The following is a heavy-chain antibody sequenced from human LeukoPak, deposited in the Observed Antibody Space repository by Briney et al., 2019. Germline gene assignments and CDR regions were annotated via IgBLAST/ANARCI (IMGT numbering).Heavy chain of an antibody. CDR2: ISADSATT. CDR3: ARKSASGNYPLDY. Sequence: HTGGSLRLSCAASGFTFSSYGMHWVRQAPGKGLEWVSVISADSATTFYADSVKGRFTISRDNAKNTVFLQMSSLRAEDTALYYCARKSASGNYPLDYWGQGTLVTVSS. CDR1: GFTFSSYG. V-gene: IGHV3-23*01. D-gene: IGHD3-10*01. J-gene: IGHJ4*02.